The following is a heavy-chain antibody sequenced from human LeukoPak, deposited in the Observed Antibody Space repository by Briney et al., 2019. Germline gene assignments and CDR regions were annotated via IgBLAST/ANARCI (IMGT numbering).Heavy chain of an antibody. CDR3: ARVDGSSSLSELGAFDI. V-gene: IGHV4-30-2*01. CDR1: GGSISSGGYY. CDR2: IYHSGST. Sequence: PSQTLSLTCTVSGGSISSGGYYWSWLRQPPGKGREWLGYIYHSGSTYYNPSLKSRVTISVDRSKNQFSLKLSSVTAADTAVYYCARVDGSSSLSELGAFDIWGQGTMVTVSS. D-gene: IGHD6-6*01. J-gene: IGHJ3*02.